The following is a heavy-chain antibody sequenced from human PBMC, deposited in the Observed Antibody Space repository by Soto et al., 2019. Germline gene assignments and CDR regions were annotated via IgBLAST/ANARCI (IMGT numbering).Heavy chain of an antibody. D-gene: IGHD1-26*01. CDR2: AYYRSKWYN. J-gene: IGHJ5*01. CDR3: VRLIGNSWLDF. V-gene: IGHV6-1*01. Sequence: SQTLSLTCAISGDSVSSNYVTWNWIRQSPSRGLEWLGRAYYRSKWYNDYAESVKSRITINPDTSKNQFSLHLNSVTPEDTAVYYCVRLIGNSWLDFWGQGTLVTVSS. CDR1: GDSVSSNYVT.